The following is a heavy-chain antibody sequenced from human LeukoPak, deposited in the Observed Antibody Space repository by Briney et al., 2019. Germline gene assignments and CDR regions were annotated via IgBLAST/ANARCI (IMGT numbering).Heavy chain of an antibody. D-gene: IGHD3-16*01. CDR1: GDSVSGNSAA. Sequence: SQTLSLTCAISGDSVSGNSAAWNWIRQSTSRGLEWRGRTYYRSKWYNDYAVSVKSRITINPDTSKNQLSLQLNSVTPEDTAVYYCARVLGTYGGFDYWGQGTLVTVSS. J-gene: IGHJ4*02. V-gene: IGHV6-1*01. CDR3: ARVLGTYGGFDY. CDR2: TYYRSKWYN.